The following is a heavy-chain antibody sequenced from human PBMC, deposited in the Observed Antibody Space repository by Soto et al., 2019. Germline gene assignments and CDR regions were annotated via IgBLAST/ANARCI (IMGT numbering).Heavy chain of an antibody. J-gene: IGHJ4*02. D-gene: IGHD3-10*01. CDR1: GFTFSSFS. CDR3: ARDRGVGVVATIGDY. Sequence: QVQLLESGGGVVQPGTSRRLSCAASGFTFSSFSMHWVRQAPGKGLEWVALIWYDGSNAYYADSVKGRFTISRDNSKSMLYVQMNSLRIDDTAVYYCARDRGVGVVATIGDYWGQGTLVIVSS. CDR2: IWYDGSNA. V-gene: IGHV3-33*01.